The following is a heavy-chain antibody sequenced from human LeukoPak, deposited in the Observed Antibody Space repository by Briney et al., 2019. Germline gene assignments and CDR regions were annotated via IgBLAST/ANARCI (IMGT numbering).Heavy chain of an antibody. CDR3: ATDYYDSRVNWFDP. CDR2: ISYDGSNK. Sequence: GGSLRLSCAASGFTFSSYAMHWVRQAPGKGLEWVAVISYDGSNKYYADSVKGRFTISRDNSKNTLYLQMNSLRAEDTAVYCCATDYYDSRVNWFDPWGQGTLVTVSS. CDR1: GFTFSSYA. J-gene: IGHJ5*02. D-gene: IGHD3-22*01. V-gene: IGHV3-30*01.